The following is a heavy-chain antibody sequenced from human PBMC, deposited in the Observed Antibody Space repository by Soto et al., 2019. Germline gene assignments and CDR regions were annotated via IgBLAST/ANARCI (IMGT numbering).Heavy chain of an antibody. Sequence: EVQLVESGGGVVRPGGSLRLSCAASGFIFDDYGMGWVRQAPGKGLEWVSSINWNGGSTIYADSVKGRFTISRDNAKNSLYMQMNSLRAEDTALYHCAREMYSNEANWFDPWGQGTLVTVSS. D-gene: IGHD1-26*01. CDR2: INWNGGST. V-gene: IGHV3-20*01. CDR1: GFIFDDYG. J-gene: IGHJ5*02. CDR3: AREMYSNEANWFDP.